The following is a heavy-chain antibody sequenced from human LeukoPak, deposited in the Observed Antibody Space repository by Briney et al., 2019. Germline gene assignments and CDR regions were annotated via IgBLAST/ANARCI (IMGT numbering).Heavy chain of an antibody. CDR2: INPNSGGT. V-gene: IGHV1-2*02. CDR3: ARVISGWYRYYFDY. J-gene: IGHJ4*02. D-gene: IGHD6-19*01. Sequence: GASVKVSCKTSGYTFTGYYTHWVRQAPGQGLEWMGWINPNSGGTNYAQKFQGRVTMTRDTSISTAYMELSRLRSDDTAVYYCARVISGWYRYYFDYWGQGTLVTVSS. CDR1: GYTFTGYY.